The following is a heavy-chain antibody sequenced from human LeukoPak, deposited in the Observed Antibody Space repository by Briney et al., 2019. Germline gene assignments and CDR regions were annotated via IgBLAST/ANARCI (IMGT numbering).Heavy chain of an antibody. CDR1: GGSLSSGGYY. D-gene: IGHD3-10*01. V-gene: IGHV4-31*03. CDR3: ARDSCYGSGSYFDY. J-gene: IGHJ4*02. Sequence: PSQTLSLTCTVSGGSLSSGGYYWSWIRQHPGKGLEWIGYIYYSRSTYYNPSLKSRVTISVDTSKNQFSLKLSSVTAADTAVYYCARDSCYGSGSYFDYWGQGTLVTVSS. CDR2: IYYSRST.